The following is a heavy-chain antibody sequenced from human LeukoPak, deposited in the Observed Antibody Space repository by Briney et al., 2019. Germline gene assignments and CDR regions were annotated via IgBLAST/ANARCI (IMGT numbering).Heavy chain of an antibody. CDR2: MYYSGGT. D-gene: IGHD2-2*01. V-gene: IGHV4-39*01. CDR1: GGSISSSSHY. CDR3: ARLVRYCSTNSCYPFDY. Sequence: SETLSLICTVSGGSISSSSHYWGWIRQPPGKGLEWIGSMYYSGGTYYNPSLKSRVTISIDTSRNQFSLKLNSVTAADTAVYYCARLVRYCSTNSCYPFDYWGQGTLVTVSS. J-gene: IGHJ4*02.